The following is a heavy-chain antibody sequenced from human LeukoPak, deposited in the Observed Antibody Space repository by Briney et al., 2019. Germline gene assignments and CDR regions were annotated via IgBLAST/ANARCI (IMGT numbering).Heavy chain of an antibody. J-gene: IGHJ4*02. D-gene: IGHD2-2*01. CDR1: GYTFTSYD. Sequence: GASVKVSCKASGYTFTSYDINWVRQATGQGLEWMGWMNPNSGNTGYAQKFQGRVTITRNTSISTAYMELSSLRSGDTAVYYCARGPDYCSSTSCYAGGYWGQGTLVTVSS. CDR2: MNPNSGNT. V-gene: IGHV1-8*03. CDR3: ARGPDYCSSTSCYAGGY.